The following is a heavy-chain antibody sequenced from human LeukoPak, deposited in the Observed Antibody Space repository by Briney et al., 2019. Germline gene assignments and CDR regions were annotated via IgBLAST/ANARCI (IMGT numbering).Heavy chain of an antibody. CDR1: GGSISSYY. Sequence: SETLSLTCTVSGGSISSYYWSWVRQPPGKGLEWIGYIFYTASTKYGPSLNSRVTISLDTSKNQFSLKLSSVTAADTAVYYCARQPAGYYGKTGYYPCYFDYWGQGTLVTVSS. CDR2: IFYTAST. D-gene: IGHD3-22*01. CDR3: ARQPAGYYGKTGYYPCYFDY. J-gene: IGHJ4*02. V-gene: IGHV4-59*08.